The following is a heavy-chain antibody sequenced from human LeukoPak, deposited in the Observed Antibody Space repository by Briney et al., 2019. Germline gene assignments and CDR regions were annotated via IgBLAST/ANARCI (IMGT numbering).Heavy chain of an antibody. V-gene: IGHV4-59*01. CDR2: IYDTVSW. D-gene: IGHD3-9*01. J-gene: IGHJ3*02. Sequence: SETLSLTCTVSGGSITNYYWGWFRQAPGKGLDWIGYIYDTVSWNYNPSLKSRVTISADTSKNQISLRLSSVTAADTAVYYCARDLSNYNLMTGYYLLDAFDIWGQGRRVTVS. CDR1: GGSITNYY. CDR3: ARDLSNYNLMTGYYLLDAFDI.